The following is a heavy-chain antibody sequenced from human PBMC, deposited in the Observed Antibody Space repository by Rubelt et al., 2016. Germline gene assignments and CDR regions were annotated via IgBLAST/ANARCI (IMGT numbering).Heavy chain of an antibody. CDR1: GGSFSGSY. V-gene: IGHV4-34*01. CDR2: IDHRGNT. Sequence: QVQLHQWGAGLWRPSETLSLTCAVYGGSFSGSYWNWLRQPPGKGPEGIGEIDHRGNTNYTPSLKSRVTLSVDTSKNQFSLKLSTVTAADTAVEYCGSRSISWSIHWCQGTLVTVFS. D-gene: IGHD3-3*02. J-gene: IGHJ4*02. CDR3: GSRSISWSIH.